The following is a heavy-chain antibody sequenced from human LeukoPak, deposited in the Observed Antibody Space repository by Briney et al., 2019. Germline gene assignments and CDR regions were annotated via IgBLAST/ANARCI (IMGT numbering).Heavy chain of an antibody. Sequence: GGSLRLSCAASGFTFSSYWMSRVRQAPGKGLEWVADINKDGSEECYVDSVKGRFTISRDNAKNSVYLQMNSLKVEDTAVYYCARDGDFDFWGQGIQVTVSS. CDR3: ARDGDFDF. D-gene: IGHD3-16*01. J-gene: IGHJ4*02. CDR2: INKDGSEE. CDR1: GFTFSSYW. V-gene: IGHV3-7*01.